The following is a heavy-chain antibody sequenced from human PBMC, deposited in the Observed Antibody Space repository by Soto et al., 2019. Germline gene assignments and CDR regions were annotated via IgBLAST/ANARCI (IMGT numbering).Heavy chain of an antibody. V-gene: IGHV4-4*07. CDR2: VDASGNT. CDR1: GHSISADY. CDR3: ARDVGGSVVPHWFDP. D-gene: IGHD3-22*01. Sequence: QVQLQESGPGLVKASETLSLSCTVSGHSISADYWSWIRQPAGKRLEWIGRVDASGNTNYNPSLKSRVTMSVDTSKNQFFLKVRSVTAADTAMYFCARDVGGSVVPHWFDPWGQGAPVTVSS. J-gene: IGHJ5*02.